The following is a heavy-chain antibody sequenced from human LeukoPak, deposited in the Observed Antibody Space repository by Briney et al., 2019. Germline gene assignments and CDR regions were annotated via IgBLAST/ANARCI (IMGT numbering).Heavy chain of an antibody. CDR2: INPNSGGT. CDR3: ARAHRRAMKDAFDI. Sequence: ASMKVSCKASGYTFTGYYIHWVRQAPGQGLEWMGRINPNSGGTNYAQKFQGRVTMTRDTSISTAYMELSRLRSDDTAVYYCARAHRRAMKDAFDIWGQGTMVTVSS. D-gene: IGHD2-2*01. CDR1: GYTFTGYY. V-gene: IGHV1-2*06. J-gene: IGHJ3*02.